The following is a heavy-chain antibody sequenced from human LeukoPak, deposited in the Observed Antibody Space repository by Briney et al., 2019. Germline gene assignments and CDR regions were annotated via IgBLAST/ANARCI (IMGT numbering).Heavy chain of an antibody. J-gene: IGHJ5*02. V-gene: IGHV4-39*07. CDR2: IYYSGST. Sequence: SETLSLTCTVSGGSISSSSYYWGWIRQPPGKGLEWIGSIYYSGSTYYNPSLESRVTISVDTSKNQFSLKLTSVTAADTAVYYCARDGLGTAMITRWFDPWGQGTLVTVSS. CDR1: GGSISSSSYY. CDR3: ARDGLGTAMITRWFDP. D-gene: IGHD5-18*01.